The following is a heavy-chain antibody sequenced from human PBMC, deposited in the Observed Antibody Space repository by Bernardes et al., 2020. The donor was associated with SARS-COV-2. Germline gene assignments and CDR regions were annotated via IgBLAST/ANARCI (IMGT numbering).Heavy chain of an antibody. D-gene: IGHD6-19*01. CDR3: ARIDEVTGRDY. V-gene: IGHV3-74*01. CDR2: LNIDETEL. J-gene: IGHJ4*02. Sequence: GGSLRLSFASSGFTFPNYWMDWFLQAPGKVLVWVSLLNIDETELSYSDSVKGRFTISRDNAKNLLYLQMNSLRAEDTAVYYCARIDEVTGRDYWGQGTLVTVS. CDR1: GFTFPNYW.